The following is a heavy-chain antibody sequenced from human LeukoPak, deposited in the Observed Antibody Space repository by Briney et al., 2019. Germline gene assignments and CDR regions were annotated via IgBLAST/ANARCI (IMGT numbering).Heavy chain of an antibody. J-gene: IGHJ4*02. D-gene: IGHD3-22*01. CDR1: GFTVSSNY. V-gene: IGHV3-66*02. CDR2: IYSGGST. CDR3: ARSSGYYYHDY. Sequence: GGSLRLSCAASGFTVSSNYMSWVRQAPGKGLEWVSVIYSGGSTYYEDSVKGRFTISRDNSKNTLFLQMNSLRAEDTAVYYCARSSGYYYHDYWGQGTLVTVSS.